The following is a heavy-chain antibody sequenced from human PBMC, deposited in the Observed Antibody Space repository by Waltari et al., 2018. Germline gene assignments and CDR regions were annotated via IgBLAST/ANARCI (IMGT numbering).Heavy chain of an antibody. CDR2: IREDGRKK. J-gene: IGHJ6*03. CDR1: GFTFSSYG. Sequence: QVQLVESGGGVVQPGGSLRLSCAASGFTFSSYGMHWVRQAPGKGGEGVAMIREDGRKKNKPDAWRGRFTITRENSKNRGDLQRNSGRDGDTAGYYCAKDRGGGSPGNYYYYMDVWGKGTTVTISS. CDR3: AKDRGGGSPGNYYYYMDV. D-gene: IGHD3-10*01. V-gene: IGHV3-30*02.